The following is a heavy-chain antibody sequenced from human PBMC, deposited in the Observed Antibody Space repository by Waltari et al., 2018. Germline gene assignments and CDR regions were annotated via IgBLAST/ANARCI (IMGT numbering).Heavy chain of an antibody. V-gene: IGHV5-51*01. CDR1: GYSFPSYW. Sequence: EVQLVQSGAEVKKPGESLKISCKGSGYSFPSYWIRWVRQIPGKGLGWMGIIYPGDSDTRYSPSFQGQVTISADKSISTAYLQWSSLKASDTAMYYCARSLGPNYYGSGSYAYGMDVWGQGTTVTVSS. D-gene: IGHD3-10*01. J-gene: IGHJ6*02. CDR2: IYPGDSDT. CDR3: ARSLGPNYYGSGSYAYGMDV.